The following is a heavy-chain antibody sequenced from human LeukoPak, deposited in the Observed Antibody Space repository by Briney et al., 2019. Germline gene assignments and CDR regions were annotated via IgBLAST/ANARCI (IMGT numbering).Heavy chain of an antibody. Sequence: SVKVSCKASGGTFSSYAISWVRQAPGQGLEWMGGIIPIFGTTNYAQKFQGRVTMTRNTSISTAYMELSSLRSEDTAVYYCARGLPGDYWGQGTLVTVSS. CDR2: IIPIFGTT. CDR3: ARGLPGDY. V-gene: IGHV1-69*05. J-gene: IGHJ4*02. D-gene: IGHD7-27*01. CDR1: GGTFSSYA.